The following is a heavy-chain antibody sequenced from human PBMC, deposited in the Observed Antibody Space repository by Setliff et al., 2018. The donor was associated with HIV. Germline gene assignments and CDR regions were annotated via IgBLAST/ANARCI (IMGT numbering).Heavy chain of an antibody. Sequence: GASVKVSCKASGDAFTDYYIHWVRQAPGQGLEWMGWINPNSGGTNYAQKFQGRVTMTRDTSISTAFMDLSRLRSDDTAVYYCARDPGYKSIWYGAFDIWGQGTMVTVSS. CDR1: GDAFTDYY. CDR2: INPNSGGT. J-gene: IGHJ3*02. V-gene: IGHV1-2*02. D-gene: IGHD1-1*01. CDR3: ARDPGYKSIWYGAFDI.